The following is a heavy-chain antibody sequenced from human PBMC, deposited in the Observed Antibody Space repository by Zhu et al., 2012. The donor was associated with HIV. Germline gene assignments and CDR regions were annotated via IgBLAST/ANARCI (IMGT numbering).Heavy chain of an antibody. Sequence: QVQLQESGPGLVKPSETLSLTCTVSGGSITNHCWSWIRQPPGKGLEWIGYISQTGNTKYNPSLRSRVSISVDTSKNRFALKLSSMTAADTAVYYCAGNVVFPACRTPCHFEVWAKGNGHRL. V-gene: IGHV4-59*11. CDR2: ISQTGNT. CDR3: AGNVVFPACRTPCHFEV. D-gene: IGHD1-1*01. CDR1: GGSITNHC. J-gene: IGHJ3*01.